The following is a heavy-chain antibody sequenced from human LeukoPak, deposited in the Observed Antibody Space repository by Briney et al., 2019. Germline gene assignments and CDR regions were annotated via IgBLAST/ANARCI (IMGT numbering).Heavy chain of an antibody. V-gene: IGHV3-23*01. CDR1: TLTFSNAW. CDR3: AKDTYYDSSGNDY. J-gene: IGHJ4*02. D-gene: IGHD3-22*01. CDR2: ISGSGGST. Sequence: GGSLRLSCAASTLTFSNAWMSWVRQAPGKGLEWVSAISGSGGSTYYADSVKGRFTISRDNSKNTLYLQMNSLRAEDTAVYYCAKDTYYDSSGNDYWGQGTLVTVSS.